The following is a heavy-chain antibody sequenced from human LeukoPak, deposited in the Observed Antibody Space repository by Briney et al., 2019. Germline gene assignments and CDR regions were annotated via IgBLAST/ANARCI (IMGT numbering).Heavy chain of an antibody. Sequence: PSETLSLTCTVSGGSISSYYWSWLRQPPGKGLEWIGYIYYSGSTNYNPSLKSRVTISVDTSKNQFSLKLSSVTAADTAVYYCARQTTGRQWFDPWGQGTLVTVSS. V-gene: IGHV4-59*01. CDR2: IYYSGST. CDR3: ARQTTGRQWFDP. D-gene: IGHD4-17*01. J-gene: IGHJ5*02. CDR1: GGSISSYY.